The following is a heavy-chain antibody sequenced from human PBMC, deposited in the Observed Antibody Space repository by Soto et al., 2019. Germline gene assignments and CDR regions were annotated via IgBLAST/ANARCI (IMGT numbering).Heavy chain of an antibody. D-gene: IGHD3-22*01. CDR1: GGSISRGGYY. V-gene: IGHV4-31*03. J-gene: IGHJ4*02. CDR2: IYFSGTT. Sequence: QVQLQESGPGLVKPSQTLSLTCTVSGGSISRGGYYWSWIRQHPGKGLEWIGYIYFSGTTYYNPSLKSRLDISVDTSKNQFSLKLSSVTAADTALYYCARSLRGYYYVIDYWGQGTLVTVSS. CDR3: ARSLRGYYYVIDY.